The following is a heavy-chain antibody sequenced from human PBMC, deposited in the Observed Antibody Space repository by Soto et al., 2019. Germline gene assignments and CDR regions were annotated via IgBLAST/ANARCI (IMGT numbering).Heavy chain of an antibody. CDR1: GFTFSDYY. J-gene: IGHJ6*03. V-gene: IGHV3-11*01. CDR2: ISSSGSTI. D-gene: IGHD4-17*01. CDR3: ARDKVTTGYLEYYYYMDV. Sequence: PGGSLRLSCVASGFTFSDYYMSWIRQAPGKGLEWVSYISSSGSTIYYADSVKGRFTISRDNAKNSLYLQMNSLRAEDTAVYYCARDKVTTGYLEYYYYMDVWGKGTTVTVSS.